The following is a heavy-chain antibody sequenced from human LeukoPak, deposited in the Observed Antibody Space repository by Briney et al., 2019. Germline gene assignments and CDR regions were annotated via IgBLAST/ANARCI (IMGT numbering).Heavy chain of an antibody. J-gene: IGHJ3*02. CDR1: DGSISSSTYY. V-gene: IGHV4-39*07. Sequence: PSETLSLTRTVSDGSISSSTYYWGWIRQPPGKGLEWIGTIYYSGSTYYNPSLRSRVTISVDTSKNQFSLKLRSLTAADTAVYYCARDRPPYYYDSSGYPVNDAFDIWGQGTMVTVSS. CDR3: ARDRPPYYYDSSGYPVNDAFDI. D-gene: IGHD3-22*01. CDR2: IYYSGST.